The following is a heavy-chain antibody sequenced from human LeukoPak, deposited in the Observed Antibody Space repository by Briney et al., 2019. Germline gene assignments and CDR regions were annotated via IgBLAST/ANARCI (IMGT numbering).Heavy chain of an antibody. CDR1: GFNFNSYW. CDR2: INSDGSST. J-gene: IGHJ4*02. V-gene: IGHV3-74*01. CDR3: AREIAVAYDY. Sequence: GGSLRLSCAASGFNFNSYWMHWVRQAPGKGLVWVSRINSDGSSTSYADSVKGRFTISRDNSKNTLYLQMNSLRAEDTAVYYCAREIAVAYDYWGQGTLVTVSS. D-gene: IGHD6-19*01.